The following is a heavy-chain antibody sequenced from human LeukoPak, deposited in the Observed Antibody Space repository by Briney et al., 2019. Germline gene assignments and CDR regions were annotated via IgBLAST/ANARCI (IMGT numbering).Heavy chain of an antibody. J-gene: IGHJ4*02. Sequence: KPSETLSLTCAVYGGSFSGYYWNWIRQPPGKGLEWIGEINHSGSTNYNPSLKSRVTISVDTSKNQFSLKLSSVTAADTAVYYCASGYSYGYNALDHWGQGTLVTVSS. CDR2: INHSGST. CDR3: ASGYSYGYNALDH. CDR1: GGSFSGYY. D-gene: IGHD5-18*01. V-gene: IGHV4-34*01.